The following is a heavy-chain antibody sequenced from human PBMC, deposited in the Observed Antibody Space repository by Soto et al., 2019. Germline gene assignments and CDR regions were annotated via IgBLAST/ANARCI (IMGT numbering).Heavy chain of an antibody. CDR2: FDPEDGET. CDR1: GFTLTELS. J-gene: IGHJ5*02. CDR3: ATLYYYGSGNWFDP. V-gene: IGHV1-24*01. D-gene: IGHD3-10*01. Sequence: GASVKVSCKVPGFTLTELSMYWVRQSPGKGLEWMGGFDPEDGETIYAQKFQGRVTMTEDTSTDTAYMELSSLRSEDTAVYYCATLYYYGSGNWFDPWGQGALVTVSS.